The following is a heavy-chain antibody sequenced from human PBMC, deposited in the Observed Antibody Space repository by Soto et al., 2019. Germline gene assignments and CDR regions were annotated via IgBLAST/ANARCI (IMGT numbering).Heavy chain of an antibody. CDR3: ARGSGYYYWDDY. CDR2: INAGNGNT. D-gene: IGHD3-22*01. J-gene: IGHJ4*02. CDR1: GYTLTSYG. V-gene: IGHV1-3*01. Sequence: VASVKVSCKASGYTLTSYGISWVRQAPGQGLEWMGWINAGNGNTKYSQKFQGRVTITRDTSASTAYMELSSLRSEDTAVYYCARGSGYYYWDDYWGQGTLVTVSS.